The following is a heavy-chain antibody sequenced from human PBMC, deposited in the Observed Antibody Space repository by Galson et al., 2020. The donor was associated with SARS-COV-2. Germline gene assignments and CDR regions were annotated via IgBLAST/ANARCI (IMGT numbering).Heavy chain of an antibody. CDR3: ARDLMVRGIISPHLDY. Sequence: GESLKISCKTSEYTFTAYHIHWVRQAPGQGLEWMGWINPNSGATKYAEKCQGRVTMTRDTSTTTAYLEMNSLGSDDTAVYYCARDLMVRGIISPHLDYWGQGTLVTVSS. CDR2: INPNSGAT. D-gene: IGHD3-10*01. V-gene: IGHV1-2*02. CDR1: EYTFTAYH. J-gene: IGHJ4*02.